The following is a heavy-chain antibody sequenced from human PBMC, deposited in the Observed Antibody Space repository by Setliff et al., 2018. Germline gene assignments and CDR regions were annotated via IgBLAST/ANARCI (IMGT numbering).Heavy chain of an antibody. CDR2: FFYSGDS. J-gene: IGHJ4*02. V-gene: IGHV4-59*01. CDR3: ARDRSYYASGSFTKWFDY. D-gene: IGHD3-10*01. CDR1: DGSLSTYY. Sequence: TSETLSLTCTVSDGSLSTYYWSWIRQPPGKGLEWIGLFFYSGDSRYNPSLKSRVTMSVDASRNQFSLKLSSVTAADTAIYYCARDRSYYASGSFTKWFDYWGQGTLVTVSS.